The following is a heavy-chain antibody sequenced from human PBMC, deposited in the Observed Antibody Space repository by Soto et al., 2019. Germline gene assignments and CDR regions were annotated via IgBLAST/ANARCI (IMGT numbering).Heavy chain of an antibody. Sequence: GGSLRLSCVASGLTFSYYTMSWARQAPGKGLEWVSGISNSGDTIYYADSVKGRFTISRDNFKSTLYLQMNSLRADDTAVYYCADPVPYPSHYDYYVMDVWGQGTSVTVSS. D-gene: IGHD2-2*01. CDR2: ISNSGDTI. J-gene: IGHJ6*02. CDR1: GLTFSYYT. V-gene: IGHV3-23*01. CDR3: ADPVPYPSHYDYYVMDV.